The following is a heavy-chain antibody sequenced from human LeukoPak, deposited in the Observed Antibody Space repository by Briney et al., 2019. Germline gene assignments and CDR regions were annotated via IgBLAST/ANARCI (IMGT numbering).Heavy chain of an antibody. CDR3: ARDRWYAFDY. D-gene: IGHD6-13*01. CDR1: GYTLTLND. V-gene: IGHV1-18*01. Sequence: SVNVSCKASGYTLTLNDMSWVRQAPGRAIEWMGWISANGRDTIYAEKLHGRGTLHRDTSTGTAYMELNSLTYDDTAVYYCARDRWYAFDYWGQGTLVTVSS. CDR2: ISANGRDT. J-gene: IGHJ4*02.